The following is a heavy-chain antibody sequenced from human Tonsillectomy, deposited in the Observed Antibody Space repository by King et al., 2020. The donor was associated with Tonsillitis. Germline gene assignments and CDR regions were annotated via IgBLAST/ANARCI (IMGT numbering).Heavy chain of an antibody. Sequence: VQLVESGGGLVKPGGSLRLSCAASGFTFSNAWMSWVRQAPGKGLEWGGRIKSKTDGGTTDYAAPVKGRFTISRDDSKNTLYLQMNSLKTEDTAVYYCTTGYYKYCSSTSCYVGFDYWGQGTLVTVSS. J-gene: IGHJ4*02. D-gene: IGHD2-2*01. V-gene: IGHV3-15*01. CDR3: TTGYYKYCSSTSCYVGFDY. CDR2: IKSKTDGGTT. CDR1: GFTFSNAW.